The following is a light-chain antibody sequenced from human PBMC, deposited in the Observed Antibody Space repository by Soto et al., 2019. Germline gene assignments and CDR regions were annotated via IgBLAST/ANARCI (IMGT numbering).Light chain of an antibody. CDR2: GAS. V-gene: IGKV3-20*01. CDR1: QSITSNH. CDR3: QQHGTSPPLWT. Sequence: TVLTQSPGTLSLSPGERATLFCRASQSITSNHLAWYQQKPGQAPRLLIYGASSRATGIPDRFSGSGSGTDFTLTISRLEPEDFAVYYCQQHGTSPPLWTFGQGTKVEIK. J-gene: IGKJ1*01.